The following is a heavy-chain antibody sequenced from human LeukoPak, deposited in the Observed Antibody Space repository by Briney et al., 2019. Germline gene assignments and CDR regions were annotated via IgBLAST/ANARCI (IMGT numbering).Heavy chain of an antibody. CDR1: GFTFSSYW. Sequence: GGSLRLSCAASGFTFSSYWMHWVRQAPGKGLVWVSRISSDGSSTRYADTVKGRFTISRDNSKNTLYLQMNSLRAEDTAVYYCAKDRDSSSWYDAFDIWGQGTMVTVSS. CDR2: ISSDGSST. J-gene: IGHJ3*02. V-gene: IGHV3-74*01. CDR3: AKDRDSSSWYDAFDI. D-gene: IGHD6-13*01.